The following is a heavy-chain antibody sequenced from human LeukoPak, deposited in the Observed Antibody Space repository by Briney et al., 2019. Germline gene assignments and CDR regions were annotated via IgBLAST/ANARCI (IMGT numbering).Heavy chain of an antibody. J-gene: IGHJ3*02. CDR2: IIPIFGTA. CDR3: ATGYPTGAFDI. CDR1: GGTFSSYA. V-gene: IGHV1-69*06. D-gene: IGHD1-14*01. Sequence: SVKVSCKASGGTFSSYAISWVRQAPGQGLEWMGGIIPIFGTANYAQKFQGRVTMTEDTSTDTAYMELSSLRSEDTAVYYCATGYPTGAFDIWGQGTMVTVSS.